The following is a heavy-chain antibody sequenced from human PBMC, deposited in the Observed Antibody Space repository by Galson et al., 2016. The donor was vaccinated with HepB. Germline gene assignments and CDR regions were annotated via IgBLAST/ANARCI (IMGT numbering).Heavy chain of an antibody. Sequence: SETLSLTCAVYGGSFSGYYWSWIRQPPGMGLEWIGEINHSGITNYNPSLKSRVTISVDTSKNQFSLKLSSVTAADTAVYYCVAVAVRGYYYGMDVWGQGTTVTVSS. CDR3: VAVAVRGYYYGMDV. J-gene: IGHJ6*02. V-gene: IGHV4-34*01. CDR2: INHSGIT. CDR1: GGSFSGYY. D-gene: IGHD6-19*01.